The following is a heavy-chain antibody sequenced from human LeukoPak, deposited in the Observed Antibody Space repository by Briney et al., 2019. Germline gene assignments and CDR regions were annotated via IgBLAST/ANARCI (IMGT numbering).Heavy chain of an antibody. J-gene: IGHJ3*02. CDR1: GGSISSYY. D-gene: IGHD3-22*01. Sequence: SETLSLTCTVSGGSISSYYWSWIRQPPGKGLEWNGYIYTSGSTNYNPSLKSRVTISVDTSKNQFSLKLSSVTAADTAVYYCARCLAYYYDSRVAFDIWGQGTMVTVSS. V-gene: IGHV4-4*09. CDR3: ARCLAYYYDSRVAFDI. CDR2: IYTSGST.